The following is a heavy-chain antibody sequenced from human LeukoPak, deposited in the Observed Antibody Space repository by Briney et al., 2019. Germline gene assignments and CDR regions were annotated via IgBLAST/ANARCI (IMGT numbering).Heavy chain of an antibody. CDR3: ARSGIVGEVDLDY. CDR1: GYAFDYYG. J-gene: IGHJ4*02. Sequence: ASVKVSCKASGYAFDYYGITWVRQAPGQGLEWMGWMNPNSGNTGYAQKFQGRVTITRNTSISTAYMELSSLRSEDTAVYYCARSGIVGEVDLDYWGQGTLVTVSS. D-gene: IGHD1-26*01. CDR2: MNPNSGNT. V-gene: IGHV1-8*03.